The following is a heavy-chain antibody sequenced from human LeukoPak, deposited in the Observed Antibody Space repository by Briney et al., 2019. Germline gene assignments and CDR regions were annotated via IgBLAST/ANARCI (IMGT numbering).Heavy chain of an antibody. J-gene: IGHJ4*02. CDR3: ARHGRGDSSGYQSFFGY. Sequence: SETLSLICTVSGGSISSYYWSWIRQPPGKGLEWIGYIYYSGSTKYNPSLKSRVTLSVDTSKNQFSLKLSSVTAVDTAVYYCARHGRGDSSGYQSFFGYWGQGTLVTVSS. CDR1: GGSISSYY. CDR2: IYYSGST. V-gene: IGHV4-59*08. D-gene: IGHD3-22*01.